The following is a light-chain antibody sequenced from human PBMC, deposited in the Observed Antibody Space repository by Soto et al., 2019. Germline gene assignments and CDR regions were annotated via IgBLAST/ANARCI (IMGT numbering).Light chain of an antibody. Sequence: QSAPTQPASVSGSPGQSITISCTGTSSDVGGYNYVSWYQQHPGKAPKLMIYEVSNRPSGVSNRFSGSKSGNTASLTVSGLQAEDEADYYCSSYTTTNTYVFGTGTKVTVL. CDR1: SSDVGGYNY. V-gene: IGLV2-14*01. J-gene: IGLJ1*01. CDR3: SSYTTTNTYV. CDR2: EVS.